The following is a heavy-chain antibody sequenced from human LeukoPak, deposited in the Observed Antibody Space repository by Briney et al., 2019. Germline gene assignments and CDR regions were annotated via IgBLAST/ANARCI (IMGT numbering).Heavy chain of an antibody. J-gene: IGHJ4*02. V-gene: IGHV3-7*01. CDR1: GFTFSRYW. Sequence: GGSLRFSCTASGFTFSRYWMSWVRQAPGKGLEWVANIKEDGSEKYYVDSVKGRFTVSRDNAKNSLYLQMNRLRAEDTAVYYCARQSTSWHTFDYWGQGTLAAVSS. CDR3: ARQSTSWHTFDY. D-gene: IGHD6-13*01. CDR2: IKEDGSEK.